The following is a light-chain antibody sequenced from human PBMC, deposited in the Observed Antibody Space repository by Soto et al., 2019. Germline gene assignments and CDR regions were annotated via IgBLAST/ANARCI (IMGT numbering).Light chain of an antibody. CDR3: RSYAGSSGLYV. J-gene: IGLJ1*01. CDR1: SSDVGSYNL. Sequence: QSVLTQPASVSGSPGQSITISCTGTSSDVGSYNLVSWYQQHPGKAPKLMIYEVSKRPSGVSSRFSGSKSGNTASLTISGLQAEDEADYYCRSYAGSSGLYVFGTGTKVTVL. V-gene: IGLV2-23*02. CDR2: EVS.